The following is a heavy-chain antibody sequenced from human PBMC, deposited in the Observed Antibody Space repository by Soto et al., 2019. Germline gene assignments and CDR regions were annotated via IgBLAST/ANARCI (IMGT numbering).Heavy chain of an antibody. CDR1: GGSISSGGYS. D-gene: IGHD4-17*01. CDR2: IYHSGST. V-gene: IGHV4-30-2*01. Sequence: QLQLQESGSGLVKPSQTLSLTCAVSGGSISSGGYSWSWIRQPPGKGLEWIGYIYHSGSTYYNPSLKRRFTISVDRSKNQFSLKLSSVTAADTAVYYCASGPIGDYTDGFDYWGQGTLVTVSS. CDR3: ASGPIGDYTDGFDY. J-gene: IGHJ4*02.